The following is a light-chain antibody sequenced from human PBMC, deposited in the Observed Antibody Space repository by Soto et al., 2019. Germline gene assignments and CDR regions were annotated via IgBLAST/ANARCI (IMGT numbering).Light chain of an antibody. J-gene: IGLJ3*02. CDR2: DDN. CDR1: NIGSKS. V-gene: IGLV3-21*02. CDR3: QVGERSSDTLGV. Sequence: SYELTQPPSVSVAPGQTARITCGGNNIGSKSVHWYQQKPVQAPVLVVYDDNDRRSGIPERCSGSNSGNTATLTISRVEAGDEADDYCQVGERSSDTLGVFGGGTKVTVL.